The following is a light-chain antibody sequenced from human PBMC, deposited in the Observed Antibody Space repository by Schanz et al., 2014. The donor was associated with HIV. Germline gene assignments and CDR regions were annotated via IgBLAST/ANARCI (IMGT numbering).Light chain of an antibody. Sequence: DIQMTQSPSSLSASVGDTVTITCRASQGIGNELGWYQQKPGEAPKLLISKASSVESGVPSRFSGSGSGTEFTLTINSLQPDDFATYYCQQYDTYPFGFGQGTKLEIK. V-gene: IGKV1-17*01. CDR3: QQYDTYPFG. J-gene: IGKJ2*03. CDR2: KAS. CDR1: QGIGNE.